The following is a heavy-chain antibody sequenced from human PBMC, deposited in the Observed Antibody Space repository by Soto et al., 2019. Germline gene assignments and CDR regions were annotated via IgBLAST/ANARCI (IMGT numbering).Heavy chain of an antibody. CDR3: ARGRIAVPVHSRYFDY. V-gene: IGHV1-46*01. CDR2: INPSGGST. Sequence: ASVKVSCKASGYTFTSYYIHWVRQAPGQGLEWMGIINPSGGSTSYAQKFQGRVTMTRDTSTSTVYMELSSLRSEDTAVSSCARGRIAVPVHSRYFDYWGQGTLVTVSS. CDR1: GYTFTSYY. D-gene: IGHD6-19*01. J-gene: IGHJ4*02.